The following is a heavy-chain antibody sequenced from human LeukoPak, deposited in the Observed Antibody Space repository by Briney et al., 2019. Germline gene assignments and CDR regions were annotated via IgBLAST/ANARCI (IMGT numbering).Heavy chain of an antibody. J-gene: IGHJ6*02. Sequence: ASVKVSCKASGGTFSSYAINWMRQAPGPGLEWMGGIIPIFGTANYAQKFQGRVTITADESTSTAYMELSSLRSEDTAVYYCARGWEVRGVIDRYGMDVWGQGTTVTVSS. CDR3: ARGWEVRGVIDRYGMDV. CDR2: IIPIFGTA. D-gene: IGHD3-10*01. V-gene: IGHV1-69*13. CDR1: GGTFSSYA.